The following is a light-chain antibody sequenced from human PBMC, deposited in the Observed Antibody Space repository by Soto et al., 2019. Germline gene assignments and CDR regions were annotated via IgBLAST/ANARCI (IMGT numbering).Light chain of an antibody. CDR2: AKS. Sequence: EIVVTQSPATLSVSPGDRATLSCTASQNVGINLAWYQQKPGQAPRLLIYAKSTRATGIPARFSGIGSGTEFTLAISSLQSEDFALYYRLQYNDWPYTFGQGTKLEIK. CDR1: QNVGIN. V-gene: IGKV3-15*01. CDR3: LQYNDWPYT. J-gene: IGKJ2*01.